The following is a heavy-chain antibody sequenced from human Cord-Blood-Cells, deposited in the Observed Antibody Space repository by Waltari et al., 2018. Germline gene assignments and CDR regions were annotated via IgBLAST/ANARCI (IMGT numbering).Heavy chain of an antibody. D-gene: IGHD1-26*01. CDR3: ARQYSGSSHDAFDI. CDR2: IYYSGST. J-gene: IGHJ3*02. Sequence: QLQLQESGPGLVKPSETLSLTCTVSGGSISSSSYYWGWIRQPPGKGLEWIGLIYYSGSTYYNPALKSRVTISVDTSKNQFSLKLSSVTAADTAVYYCARQYSGSSHDAFDIWGQGTMVTVSS. V-gene: IGHV4-39*01. CDR1: GGSISSSSYY.